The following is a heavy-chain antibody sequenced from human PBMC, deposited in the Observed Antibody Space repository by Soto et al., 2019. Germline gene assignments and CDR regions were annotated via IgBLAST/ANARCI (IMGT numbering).Heavy chain of an antibody. J-gene: IGHJ2*01. D-gene: IGHD2-15*01. CDR1: GFTFSSYA. Sequence: EVQLLESGGGLVQPGGSLRLACAASGFTFSSYAMSWVHQAPGKGLEWVSGISGSSGSTYYADFVKGRFTISRDNSKNTLYLQMNSLRAEDTALYYCAKCGGSSASWVWYFDLWGRGTLVTVSS. CDR3: AKCGGSSASWVWYFDL. CDR2: ISGSSGST. V-gene: IGHV3-23*01.